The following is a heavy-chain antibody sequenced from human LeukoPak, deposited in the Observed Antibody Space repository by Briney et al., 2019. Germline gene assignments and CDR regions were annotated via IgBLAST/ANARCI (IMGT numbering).Heavy chain of an antibody. CDR1: GGSFSGYY. CDR2: INHSGST. CDR3: ARLLRGGRDTPMVTMIVVRAKSGACDI. D-gene: IGHD3-22*01. Sequence: SETLSLTCAVYGGSFSGYYWSWIRQPPGKGLEGIGEINHSGSTNYNPSLKSRVTISVDTSKNQFSLKRSSVTAADTAVYYCARLLRGGRDTPMVTMIVVRAKSGACDIWGQGTMVTVSS. V-gene: IGHV4-34*01. J-gene: IGHJ3*02.